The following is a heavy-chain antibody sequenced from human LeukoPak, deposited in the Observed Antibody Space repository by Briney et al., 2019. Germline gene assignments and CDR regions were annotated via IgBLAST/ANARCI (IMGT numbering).Heavy chain of an antibody. D-gene: IGHD5-12*01. CDR2: IGTAGDT. CDR3: ARGRYSGYERLVDY. V-gene: IGHV3-13*01. Sequence: GGSLRLSCAASGFTFSSYDMHWVRQATGNGLEWVSAIGTAGDTYYPGSVKGRFTISRENAKNSSYLQMNSLRAGDTAVYYCARGRYSGYERLVDYWGQGTLVTVSS. CDR1: GFTFSSYD. J-gene: IGHJ4*02.